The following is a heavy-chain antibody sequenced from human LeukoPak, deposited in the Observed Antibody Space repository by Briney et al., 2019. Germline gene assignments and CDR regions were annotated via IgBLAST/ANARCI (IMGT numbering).Heavy chain of an antibody. Sequence: PSETLSLTCAVYGGSFSGYYWSWIRQPPGKGLEWIGEINHSGSTNYNPSLKSRVTMSVDTSKNQFSLKLSSVTAADTAVYYCARDLDYGDYGNWFDPWGQGTLVTVSP. V-gene: IGHV4-34*01. CDR1: GGSFSGYY. J-gene: IGHJ5*02. CDR2: INHSGST. CDR3: ARDLDYGDYGNWFDP. D-gene: IGHD4-17*01.